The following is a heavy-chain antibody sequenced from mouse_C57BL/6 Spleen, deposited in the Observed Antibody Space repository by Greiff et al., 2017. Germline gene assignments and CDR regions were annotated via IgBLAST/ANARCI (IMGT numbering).Heavy chain of an antibody. D-gene: IGHD1-1*01. Sequence: QVQLQQPGAELVKPGASVKMSCKASGYTFTSYWITWVKQRPGQGLEWIGDIYPGSGSTNYNEKFKSKATLTVDTSSSTAYMQLSSLTSEDSAVYDCAIPTYCSSYAGAYWGQGTLVTVSA. J-gene: IGHJ3*01. CDR1: GYTFTSYW. CDR3: AIPTYCSSYAGAY. V-gene: IGHV1-55*01. CDR2: IYPGSGST.